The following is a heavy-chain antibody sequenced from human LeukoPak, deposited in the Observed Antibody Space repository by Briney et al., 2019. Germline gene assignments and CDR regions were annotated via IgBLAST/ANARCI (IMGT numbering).Heavy chain of an antibody. CDR3: AREGSDIGAFDI. Sequence: GGSLRLSCAASGFTFSSYSMSWVRQAPGKGLEWVSSISSSSSYIYYADSVKGRFTISRDNAKNSLYLQMNSLRAEDTAVYYCAREGSDIGAFDIWGQGTMVTVSS. J-gene: IGHJ3*02. CDR2: ISSSSSYI. CDR1: GFTFSSYS. D-gene: IGHD1-26*01. V-gene: IGHV3-21*01.